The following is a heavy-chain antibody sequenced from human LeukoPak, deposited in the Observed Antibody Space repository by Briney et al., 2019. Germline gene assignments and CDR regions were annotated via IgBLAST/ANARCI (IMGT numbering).Heavy chain of an antibody. Sequence: GASVKVSCKASGYTFSSFYLHWVRQAPGQGLEWMGIITPNTGDTTYAPKFQDRLIMTRDRSTSTVYMELHSLRSEDTAVYYCARGPPFGWGQGTLVTVSS. CDR2: ITPNTGDT. V-gene: IGHV1-46*01. CDR3: ARGPPFG. CDR1: GYTFSSFY. J-gene: IGHJ4*02. D-gene: IGHD3-16*01.